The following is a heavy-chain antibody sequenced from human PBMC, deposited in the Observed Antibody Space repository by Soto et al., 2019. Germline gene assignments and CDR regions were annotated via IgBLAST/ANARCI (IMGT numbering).Heavy chain of an antibody. Sequence: HPGGSLRLSCAASGFTFSSYGMHWVRQAPGKGLEWVAVIWYDGSNKYYADSVKGRFTISRDNSKNTLYLQMNSLRAEDTAVYYCARDQFHSSGWAYYYYYGMDVWGQGTTVTVSS. D-gene: IGHD6-19*01. CDR2: IWYDGSNK. J-gene: IGHJ6*02. V-gene: IGHV3-33*01. CDR3: ARDQFHSSGWAYYYYYGMDV. CDR1: GFTFSSYG.